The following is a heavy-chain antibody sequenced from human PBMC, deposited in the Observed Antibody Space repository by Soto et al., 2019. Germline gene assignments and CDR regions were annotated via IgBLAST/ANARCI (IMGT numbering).Heavy chain of an antibody. V-gene: IGHV1-46*04. CDR1: GYTFADYS. D-gene: IGHD3-16*02. CDR3: ARLPRITFIVN. CDR2: IDHSTGTS. J-gene: IGHJ4*02. Sequence: QVRLVQSGAEVKSPGTSVKVSCQTSGYTFADYSIHWVRQAPGQGLEYMGNIDHSTGTSDSAQTLQGRISMTPDASTSTVYMELNTLRSADTAFYYWARLPRITFIVNWGQGTLVTVSS.